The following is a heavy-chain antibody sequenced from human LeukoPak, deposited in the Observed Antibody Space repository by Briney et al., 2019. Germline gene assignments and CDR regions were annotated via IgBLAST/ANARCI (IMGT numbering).Heavy chain of an antibody. J-gene: IGHJ4*02. V-gene: IGHV4-34*01. D-gene: IGHD6-6*01. CDR2: IIHRGST. CDR1: GGSFSGYY. CDR3: ARGDTVAARPGRFDY. Sequence: SETLSLTCAVYGGSFSGYYWSWIRQPPGKGVEGVGEIIHRGSTNYNPSLKSRVTISVDTSKNQFSLKVSSVTTADTAVYYCARGDTVAARPGRFDYWGQGTLVTVSS.